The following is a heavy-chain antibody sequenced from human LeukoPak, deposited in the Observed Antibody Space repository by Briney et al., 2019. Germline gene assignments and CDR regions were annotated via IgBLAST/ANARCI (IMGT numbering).Heavy chain of an antibody. J-gene: IGHJ6*02. CDR3: ARHRGYYDDMDV. CDR2: FYYGGRT. D-gene: IGHD3-10*01. V-gene: IGHV4-39*01. CDR1: VGSISSRSYY. Sequence: SETLSLTCTVSVGSISSRSYYWGWSRQPPGKGLEGIGSFYYGGRTYCNPSIKSRVTISVDTSKNQFSLRLSSVTAADTAVYYCARHRGYYDDMDVWGQGTTVTVSS.